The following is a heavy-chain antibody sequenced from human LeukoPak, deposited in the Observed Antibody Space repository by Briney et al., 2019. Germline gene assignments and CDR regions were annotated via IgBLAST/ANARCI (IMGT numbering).Heavy chain of an antibody. D-gene: IGHD4-23*01. CDR2: IKSDGSSS. CDR1: GFTFSSYFW. Sequence: PVGSLRLSCAASGFTFSSYFWMHWVPQAPGKGLVWVSRIKSDGSSSTYADSVKGRFTISRDNAKNSLYLQMNTLRAEDTAVYYCVRDLDLGGYSSFEYWGQGTLVTVSS. CDR3: VRDLDLGGYSSFEY. V-gene: IGHV3-74*01. J-gene: IGHJ4*02.